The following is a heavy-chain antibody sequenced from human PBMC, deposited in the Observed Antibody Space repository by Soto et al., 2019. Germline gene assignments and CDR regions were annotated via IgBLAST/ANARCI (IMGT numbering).Heavy chain of an antibody. J-gene: IGHJ4*02. CDR3: ARDYCSTSSCYDY. D-gene: IGHD2-2*01. Sequence: GGSLRLSCTTSGFTFSNYGMHWVRQAPGKGLEWVAAVWYDGSKTYYADSVRGRVTISRDPSKKTVHLQMNSLRVEDTALYYCARDYCSTSSCYDYWGRGTVVTVSS. V-gene: IGHV3-33*01. CDR1: GFTFSNYG. CDR2: VWYDGSKT.